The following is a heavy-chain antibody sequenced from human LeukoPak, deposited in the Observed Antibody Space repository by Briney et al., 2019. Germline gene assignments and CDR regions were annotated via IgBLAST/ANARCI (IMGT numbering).Heavy chain of an antibody. V-gene: IGHV1-18*01. J-gene: IGHJ5*02. CDR3: ARVEIEYSSSSRPGNWFDP. Sequence: VASVKVSCKASGYTFTSYGISWVRQPPGQGLEWMGWISAYNGNTNYAQKLQGRVTMTTDTSTSTAYMELRSLRSDDTAVYYCARVEIEYSSSSRPGNWFDPWGQGTLVTVSS. D-gene: IGHD6-6*01. CDR1: GYTFTSYG. CDR2: ISAYNGNT.